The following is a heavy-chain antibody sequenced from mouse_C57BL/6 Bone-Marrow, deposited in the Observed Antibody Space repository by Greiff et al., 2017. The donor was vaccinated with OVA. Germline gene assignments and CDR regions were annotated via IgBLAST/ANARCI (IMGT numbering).Heavy chain of an antibody. CDR1: GYTFTDYE. J-gene: IGHJ4*01. V-gene: IGHV1-15*01. CDR2: IDPETGGT. CDR3: TREGATMVTTTPYAMDY. D-gene: IGHD2-2*01. Sequence: QVQLQQSGAELVRPGASVTLSCKASGYTFTDYEMHWVKQTPVRGLEWIGAIDPETGGTAYNQKFKGKAILTADKSSSTAYMELRSLTSEDSAVYYCTREGATMVTTTPYAMDYWGQGTSVTVSS.